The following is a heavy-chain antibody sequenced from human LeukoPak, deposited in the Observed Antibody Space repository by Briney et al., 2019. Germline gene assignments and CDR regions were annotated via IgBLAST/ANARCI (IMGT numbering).Heavy chain of an antibody. CDR2: ITGSGTST. CDR1: GFTFSSSA. D-gene: IGHD3-22*01. Sequence: LAGGSLRLSCAASGFTFSSSAMTWVRQAPGKGLEWVSAITGSGTSTYYADSVKGRFTISRDNSKSTLNLQMNSLRAEDTAVYYCAKENYDSSGYYSQYWGQGTLVTVSS. V-gene: IGHV3-23*01. J-gene: IGHJ4*02. CDR3: AKENYDSSGYYSQY.